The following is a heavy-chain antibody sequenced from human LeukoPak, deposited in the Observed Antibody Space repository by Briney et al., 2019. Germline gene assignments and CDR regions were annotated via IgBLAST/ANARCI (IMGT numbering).Heavy chain of an antibody. CDR3: ARHRAYSSGPNWFDP. Sequence: KSSETLSLTCTVSGGSISGSGYYWGWIRQSPGEGLEWIGNIYYSGITYYNPSLKSRVTISVDTSKKQFSLKLSSVTAADTAVYYCARHRAYSSGPNWFDPWGQGTLVTVSS. V-gene: IGHV4-39*01. CDR2: IYYSGIT. D-gene: IGHD6-19*01. J-gene: IGHJ5*02. CDR1: GGSISGSGYY.